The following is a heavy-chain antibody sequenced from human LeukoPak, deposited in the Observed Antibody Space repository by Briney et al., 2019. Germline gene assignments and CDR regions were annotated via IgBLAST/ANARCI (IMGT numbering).Heavy chain of an antibody. CDR3: AARNY. D-gene: IGHD1-14*01. V-gene: IGHV3-53*01. CDR1: GFSVSNNY. CDR2: IYSRGAT. Sequence: GGSLRLSCAASGFSVSNNYMSWVRQAPGKGLEGVSVIYSRGATYYADSVKGRFTISRDNSKNTLYLQMNSLRVEDTAVYYCAARNYWGQRTLVTVSS. J-gene: IGHJ4*02.